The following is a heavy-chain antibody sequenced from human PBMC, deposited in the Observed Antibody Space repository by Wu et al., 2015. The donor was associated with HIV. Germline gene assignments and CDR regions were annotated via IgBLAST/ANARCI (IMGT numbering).Heavy chain of an antibody. V-gene: IGHV1-46*01. CDR1: GYTFTTYY. CDR2: INPSENRV. Sequence: QVQLVQSGAEVKKPGASVKVSCKAAGYTFTTYYIHWLRQAPGQGLEWMGVINPSENRVSYAQSFQGRVTMTRDTSTNTVYMELRSLLSDDTAVYFCATPRRGWLEEFYFDSWGQGTLVTVSS. D-gene: IGHD5-24*01. CDR3: ATPRRGWLEEFYFDS. J-gene: IGHJ4*02.